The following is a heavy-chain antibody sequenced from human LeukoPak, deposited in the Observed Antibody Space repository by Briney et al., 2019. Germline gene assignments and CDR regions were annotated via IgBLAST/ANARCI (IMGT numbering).Heavy chain of an antibody. CDR2: ISGSGGGT. CDR1: GITLSNYG. Sequence: GGSLRLSCAVSGITLSNYGMSWVRQAPGKGLEWVAGISGSGGGTNYADSVRGRFTISRDNPKNTLYLQMNSLRAEDTAVYFCAKRGVVIRVILVGFHKEAYYFDSWGQGALVTVSS. J-gene: IGHJ4*02. D-gene: IGHD3-22*01. V-gene: IGHV3-23*01. CDR3: AKRGVVIRVILVGFHKEAYYFDS.